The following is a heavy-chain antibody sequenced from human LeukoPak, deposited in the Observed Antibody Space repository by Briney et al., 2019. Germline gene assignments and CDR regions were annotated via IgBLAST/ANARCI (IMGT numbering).Heavy chain of an antibody. CDR3: TRVEETATTAAIIRKYSYYYYYMDV. D-gene: IGHD4-11*01. CDR2: INPDGSEK. Sequence: GGSLRLSCAASGFTFSSYWMTWVRQAPGKGLEWVANINPDGSEKYYVDSVKGRFTISRDNAKNSLYLQMSSLRAEDTAVYYCTRVEETATTAAIIRKYSYYYYYMDVWGKGNTVTVSS. CDR1: GFTFSSYW. J-gene: IGHJ6*03. V-gene: IGHV3-7*01.